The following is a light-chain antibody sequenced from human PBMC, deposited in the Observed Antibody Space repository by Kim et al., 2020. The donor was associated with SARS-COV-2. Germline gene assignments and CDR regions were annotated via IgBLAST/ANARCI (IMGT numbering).Light chain of an antibody. CDR1: QSIGSS. CDR2: DAS. V-gene: IGKV3-11*01. CDR3: QQRSDWPLT. Sequence: EIVLTQSPVTLSLSPGERGTLSCRASQSIGSSLGWYQQRPGQAPRLLIYDASNRATGIPARFSGSGSGTEFTLIISSLEPEDFAFYYCQQRSDWPLTFGGGTKVDIK. J-gene: IGKJ4*01.